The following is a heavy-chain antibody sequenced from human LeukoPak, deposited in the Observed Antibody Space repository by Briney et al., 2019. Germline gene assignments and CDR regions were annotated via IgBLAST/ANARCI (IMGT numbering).Heavy chain of an antibody. V-gene: IGHV3-48*01. CDR1: GFTFSNYI. J-gene: IGHJ4*02. CDR2: ISSSSSPI. D-gene: IGHD1-26*01. CDR3: AKPPEVGATVGYFDY. Sequence: SGGSLRLSCAASGFTFSNYIMNWVRQAPGKGLEWLSYISSSSSPIYYADSVKGRFTISRDNSKNTLYLQMNSLRAEDTAVYYCAKPPEVGATVGYFDYWGQGTLVTVSS.